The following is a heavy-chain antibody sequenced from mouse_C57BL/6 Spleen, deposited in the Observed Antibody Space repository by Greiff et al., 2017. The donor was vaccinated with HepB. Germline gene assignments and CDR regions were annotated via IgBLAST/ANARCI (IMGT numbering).Heavy chain of an antibody. V-gene: IGHV14-3*01. CDR1: GFNFKNTY. Sequence: VQLQQSVAELVRPGASVKLSCTASGFNFKNTYMPWVQQSPEQGLEWIGRIDPANGNTKYAPKFQGKATITADTSSNTAYLQLSSLTSEDTAIYYCSRIYYDYDGAMDYWGQGTSVSFSS. CDR2: IDPANGNT. D-gene: IGHD2-4*01. CDR3: SRIYYDYDGAMDY. J-gene: IGHJ4*01.